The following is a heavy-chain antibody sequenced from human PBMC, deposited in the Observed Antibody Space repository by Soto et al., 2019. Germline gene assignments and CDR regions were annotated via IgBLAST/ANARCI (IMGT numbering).Heavy chain of an antibody. CDR3: ARGKLVAGTSYWFDP. CDR1: GGTFSSYT. Sequence: ASVKVSCKASGGTFSSYTISWVRQAPGQGLEWMGRIIPILGIANYAQKFQGRVTITADKSTSTAYMELSSLRSEDTAVYYCARGKLVAGTSYWFDPWGQGTLVTVSS. V-gene: IGHV1-69*02. CDR2: IIPILGIA. D-gene: IGHD6-19*01. J-gene: IGHJ5*02.